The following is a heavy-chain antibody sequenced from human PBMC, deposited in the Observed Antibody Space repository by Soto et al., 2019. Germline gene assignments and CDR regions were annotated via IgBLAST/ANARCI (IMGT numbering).Heavy chain of an antibody. V-gene: IGHV3-15*07. CDR2: IKTSAERGTT. J-gene: IGHJ6*02. D-gene: IGHD2-15*01. CDR3: TTGSVEGV. Sequence: PWGSLRLSCAASGFTFSNAWMNWVRQAPGKGLEWVGRIKTSAERGTTNYAAPVKGRFTISRDDSRFTLYLQMNSLRTEDTALYYCTTGSVEGVWGQGTTVTVSS. CDR1: GFTFSNAW.